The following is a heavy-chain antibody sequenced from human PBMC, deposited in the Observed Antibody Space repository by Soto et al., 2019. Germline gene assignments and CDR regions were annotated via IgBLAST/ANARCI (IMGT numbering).Heavy chain of an antibody. V-gene: IGHV1-18*01. J-gene: IGHJ4*02. Sequence: QVQLVQSGVEVKKPGASVKVSCKASGYTFTTYGISWLRQAPGQGPEWMEWISTYNGNTQLAQKFQGRVTMTTDTSTNPAYMELRSLTSDDTAVYYCARDWSAEVLPDYWGQGTLVTVSS. CDR3: ARDWSAEVLPDY. CDR2: ISTYNGNT. CDR1: GYTFTTYG. D-gene: IGHD3-10*01.